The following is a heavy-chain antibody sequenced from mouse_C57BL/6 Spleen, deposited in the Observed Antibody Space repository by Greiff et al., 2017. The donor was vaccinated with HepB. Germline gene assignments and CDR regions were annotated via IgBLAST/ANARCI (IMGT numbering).Heavy chain of an antibody. CDR2: IDPEDGET. CDR3: AIYYGYDDWFAY. V-gene: IGHV14-2*01. Sequence: VHVKQSGAELVKPGASVKLSCTASGFNIKDYYMHWVKQRTEQGLEWIGRIDPEDGETKYAPKFQGKATITADTSSNTAYLQLSSLTSEDTAVYYCAIYYGYDDWFAYWGQGTLVTVSA. CDR1: GFNIKDYY. D-gene: IGHD2-2*01. J-gene: IGHJ3*01.